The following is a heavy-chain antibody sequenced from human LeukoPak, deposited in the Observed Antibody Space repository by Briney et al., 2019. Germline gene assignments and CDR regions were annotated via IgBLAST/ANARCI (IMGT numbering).Heavy chain of an antibody. CDR3: ARTSDLDSFDY. CDR1: GYTLTTYG. CDR2: INAYNGNT. V-gene: IGHV1-18*01. Sequence: GASVKVSCKTSGYTLTTYGISWVRQAPGQGLEWMGWINAYNGNTIYAQKLQGRVTMTTDTSASTAYMELRSLRSDDTAVYYCARTSDLDSFDYWGQGTLVTVSS. J-gene: IGHJ4*02.